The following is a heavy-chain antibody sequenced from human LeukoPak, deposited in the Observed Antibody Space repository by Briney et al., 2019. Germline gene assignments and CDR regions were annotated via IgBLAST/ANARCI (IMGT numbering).Heavy chain of an antibody. V-gene: IGHV1-8*01. CDR1: GYTFTSYD. J-gene: IGHJ5*02. Sequence: GASVKVSCKASGYTFTSYDINWVRQATGQGLEWMGWMHPNSGNTGYAQKFQGRVTMTRNTSISTAYMELSSLRSEDTAVYYCARGRRVNRSMVRGVIEWFDPWGQGTLVTVSS. CDR3: ARGRRVNRSMVRGVIEWFDP. CDR2: MHPNSGNT. D-gene: IGHD3-10*01.